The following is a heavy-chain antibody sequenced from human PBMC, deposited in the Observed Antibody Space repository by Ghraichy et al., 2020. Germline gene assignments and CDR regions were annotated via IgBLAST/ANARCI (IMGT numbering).Heavy chain of an antibody. Sequence: SVKVSCKASGGTFSSYSMSWVRQAPGQGLEWMGGINPSFSPANYAQKFQGRVTITADESTSTAYMELSSLRSEDTAVYYWARDGVIGSAKDYGKDVWGEGNTVTVYS. CDR3: ARDGVIGSAKDYGKDV. CDR1: GGTFSSYS. CDR2: INPSFSPA. D-gene: IGHD2/OR15-2a*01. V-gene: IGHV1-69*13. J-gene: IGHJ6*04.